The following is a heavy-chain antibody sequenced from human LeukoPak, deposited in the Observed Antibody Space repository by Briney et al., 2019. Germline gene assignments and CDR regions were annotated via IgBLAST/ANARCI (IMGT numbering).Heavy chain of an antibody. CDR2: INPNSGGT. CDR3: ARAFGGSYYLDY. J-gene: IGHJ4*02. V-gene: IGHV1-2*02. CDR1: GYTFTGYY. Sequence: ASVKVSCKASGYTFTGYYLHWVRQAPGQGLEWMGWINPNSGGTNYAQKFQGRVNMTRDTSISTAYMELSRLRSDDTAVYYCARAFGGSYYLDYWGQGTLVTVSS. D-gene: IGHD1-26*01.